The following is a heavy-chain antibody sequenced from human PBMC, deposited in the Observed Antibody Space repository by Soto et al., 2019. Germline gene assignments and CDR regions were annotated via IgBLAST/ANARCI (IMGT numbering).Heavy chain of an antibody. D-gene: IGHD3-22*01. Sequence: SETLSLTCTVSGGSISSGGYYWSWIRQHPGKGLEWIGYIYYSGSTYYNPSLKSRVTISVDTSKNQFSLKLSSVTAADTAVYYCARGEYYYDSSGYYSDDYWGQGTLVTVSS. V-gene: IGHV4-31*03. CDR1: GGSISSGGYY. CDR3: ARGEYYYDSSGYYSDDY. J-gene: IGHJ4*02. CDR2: IYYSGST.